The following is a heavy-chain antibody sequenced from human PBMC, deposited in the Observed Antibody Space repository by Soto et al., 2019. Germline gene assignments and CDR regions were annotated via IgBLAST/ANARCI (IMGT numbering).Heavy chain of an antibody. CDR1: GFTFTRYS. CDR3: ARESEDLTSNFDY. J-gene: IGHJ4*02. CDR2: ISSTTNYI. Sequence: WGSLRLSCAASGFTFTRYSMSLFRHSPWKWLEWVSSISSTTNYIYYADSMKGRFTVSRDNAKNSVYLEMNSLSAEDTAVYYCARESEDLTSNFDYWGQGTLVTVSS. V-gene: IGHV3-21*01.